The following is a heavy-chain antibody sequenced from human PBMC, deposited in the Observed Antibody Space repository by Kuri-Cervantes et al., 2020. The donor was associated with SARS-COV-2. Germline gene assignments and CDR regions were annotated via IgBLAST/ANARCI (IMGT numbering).Heavy chain of an antibody. J-gene: IGHJ5*02. V-gene: IGHV1-2*04. Sequence: ASVKVSCKASGYTFTGYYMHWVRQAPGQGLEWMGWINPNSGGTNYAQKFQGWVTMTRGTSISTAYMELSSLRSEDTAVYYCARGGIVVVPAASSLNWFDPWGQGTLVTVSS. D-gene: IGHD2-2*01. CDR1: GYTFTGYY. CDR3: ARGGIVVVPAASSLNWFDP. CDR2: INPNSGGT.